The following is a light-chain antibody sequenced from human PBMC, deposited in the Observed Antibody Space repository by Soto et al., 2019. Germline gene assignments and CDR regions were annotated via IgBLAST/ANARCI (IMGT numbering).Light chain of an antibody. J-gene: IGLJ2*01. CDR3: QSYASSMSGVP. V-gene: IGLV1-40*01. CDR2: GNS. Sequence: QSVLTQPPSVSGAPGQRVTISCTGSSSNIGAGYDVHWYQQLPGTAPKLLIYGNSNRPSGVPDRFSGSKSGTSASLAITGLQAEDEADYYCQSYASSMSGVPFGGGTKLTVL. CDR1: SSNIGAGYD.